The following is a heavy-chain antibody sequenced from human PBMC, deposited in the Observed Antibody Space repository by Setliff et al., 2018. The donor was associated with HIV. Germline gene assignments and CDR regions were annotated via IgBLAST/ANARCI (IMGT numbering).Heavy chain of an antibody. Sequence: PSETLSLTCTVSGDSVNDRSYFWGWIRQPPGKGLEWVGSIYHSGATYFTPSLKSRVTLSVDTSKNQFFLRLTSVSAADTGLYFCARHSPVTTEDYMDVWGKGTTVTVSS. V-gene: IGHV4-39*01. D-gene: IGHD4-17*01. CDR2: IYHSGAT. CDR1: GDSVNDRSYF. J-gene: IGHJ6*03. CDR3: ARHSPVTTEDYMDV.